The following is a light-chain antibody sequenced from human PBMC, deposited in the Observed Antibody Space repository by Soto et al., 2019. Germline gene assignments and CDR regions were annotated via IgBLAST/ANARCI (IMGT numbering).Light chain of an antibody. CDR2: HTS. V-gene: IGKV3-15*01. CDR3: QHYNTWPLT. J-gene: IGKJ4*01. CDR1: QRVGSD. Sequence: ETVMTQSPGTLSVSPGESATLSCRASQRVGSDLAWYQQKPGQAPRLLIYHTSTRATGVPARFSGSGSGTEFILTISSLQSEDSAVYYCQHYNTWPLTFGGGTKVELK.